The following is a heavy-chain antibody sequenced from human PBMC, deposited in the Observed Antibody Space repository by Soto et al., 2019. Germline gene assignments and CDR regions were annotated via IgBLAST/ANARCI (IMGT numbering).Heavy chain of an antibody. CDR1: GGSISSYY. J-gene: IGHJ2*01. CDR3: AREVPTWSSSWFDVHWYFDL. D-gene: IGHD6-13*01. Sequence: QVQLQESGPGLVKPSETLSLTCTVSGGSISSYYWSWIRQPPGKGLEWIGYIYYSGSTNYNPSLKSRVTISVDTSKNQFSLKLSSVTAADTAVYYCAREVPTWSSSWFDVHWYFDLWGRGTLVTVSS. V-gene: IGHV4-59*01. CDR2: IYYSGST.